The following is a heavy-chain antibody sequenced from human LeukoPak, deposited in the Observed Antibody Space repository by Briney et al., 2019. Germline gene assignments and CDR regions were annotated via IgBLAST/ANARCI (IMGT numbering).Heavy chain of an antibody. CDR1: GGSISSYY. CDR3: GRGLFSAARARYYYYYMDV. Sequence: SETLSLTCTVSGGSISSYYWSWIRQPPGKGLEWIGYIYTSGSTNYNPSLKSRVTISVDTSKNQFSLKLSSVTAADTAVYYCGRGLFSAARARYYYYYMDVWGKGTTVTVSS. CDR2: IYTSGST. J-gene: IGHJ6*03. D-gene: IGHD2/OR15-2a*01. V-gene: IGHV4-4*09.